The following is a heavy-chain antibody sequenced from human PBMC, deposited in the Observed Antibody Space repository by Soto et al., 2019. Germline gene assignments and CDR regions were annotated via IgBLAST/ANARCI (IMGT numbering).Heavy chain of an antibody. D-gene: IGHD1-20*01. CDR3: AKTFITGSPSNWFDP. CDR2: ISGGGGSA. J-gene: IGHJ5*02. V-gene: IGHV3-23*01. CDR1: GFTFSSYA. Sequence: GGSLRLSCVASGFTFSSYAMNWVRQAPGKGLEWVSGISGGGGSADYADSVKGRFIISRDNSKNTLFLQMNILRVDDTATYYCAKTFITGSPSNWFDPWGQGTLVTVSS.